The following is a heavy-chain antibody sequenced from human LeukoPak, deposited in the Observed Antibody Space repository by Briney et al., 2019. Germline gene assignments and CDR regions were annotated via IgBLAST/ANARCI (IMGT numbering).Heavy chain of an antibody. CDR2: IKQDRSEK. J-gene: IGHJ4*02. CDR3: ARLREIPVFGVVTKSTSYFDY. CDR1: GFTFTNYW. Sequence: GGSLRLSCAASGFTFTNYWISWVRQAPGKGLELVANIKQDRSEKYYVDSVKGRFTISRDNAKNSLYLQMNSLRAEDTAVYYCARLREIPVFGVVTKSTSYFDYWGQGTLVTVSS. D-gene: IGHD3-3*01. V-gene: IGHV3-7*01.